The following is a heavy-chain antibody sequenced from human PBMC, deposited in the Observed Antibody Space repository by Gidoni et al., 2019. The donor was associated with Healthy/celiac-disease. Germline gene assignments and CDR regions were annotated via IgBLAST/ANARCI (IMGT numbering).Heavy chain of an antibody. CDR2: ISYDGSNK. J-gene: IGHJ3*02. Sequence: QVQLVESGGGVVQPGRSLRLSCAASGFTFSSYAMHWVRQAPGKGLEWVAVISYDGSNKYYADSVKGRFTISRDNSKNTLYLQMNSLRAEDTAVYYCSVWYYDSSGSRFDAFDIWGQGTMVTVSS. V-gene: IGHV3-30-3*01. CDR1: GFTFSSYA. D-gene: IGHD3-22*01. CDR3: SVWYYDSSGSRFDAFDI.